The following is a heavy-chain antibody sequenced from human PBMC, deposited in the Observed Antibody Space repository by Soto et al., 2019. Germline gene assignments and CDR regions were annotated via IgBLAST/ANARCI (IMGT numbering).Heavy chain of an antibody. CDR1: GFTVNSDY. Sequence: EVQLVESGGGLVQPGGSLRLSCAASGFTVNSDYMTWVRKAPGKGLEWVSVIYSGGSTYYTDSVKGRFTISRDNSKNTLYLQMNSLRAEDTAVYYCARAPLYGGQAYWGQGTLVTVSS. CDR3: ARAPLYGGQAY. D-gene: IGHD4-17*01. V-gene: IGHV3-66*01. J-gene: IGHJ4*02. CDR2: IYSGGST.